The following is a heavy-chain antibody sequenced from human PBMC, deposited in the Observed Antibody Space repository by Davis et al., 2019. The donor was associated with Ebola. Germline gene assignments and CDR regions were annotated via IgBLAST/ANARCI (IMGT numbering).Heavy chain of an antibody. CDR1: GFTFSGSA. D-gene: IGHD3-3*01. J-gene: IGHJ4*02. Sequence: GGSLRLSCAASGFTFSGSAMHWVRQAPGKGLEWVSTISGSGGSTYYADSVKGRFTISRDNSKNTLYLQMNSLRAEDTAVYYCAKESYDFWSGYYWGQGTLVTVSS. CDR3: AKESYDFWSGYY. V-gene: IGHV3-23*01. CDR2: ISGSGGST.